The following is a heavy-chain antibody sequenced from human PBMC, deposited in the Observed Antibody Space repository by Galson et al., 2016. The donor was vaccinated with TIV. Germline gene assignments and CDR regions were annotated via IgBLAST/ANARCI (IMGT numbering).Heavy chain of an antibody. V-gene: IGHV3-53*01. Sequence: PGKGLEWVSVIHSGGSTWYADSVKGRFTISRDNSKNTVYLQMNSLRAEDTAVYYCAKVPSSGFYYYYGMDVWGQGTTVTVSS. CDR2: IHSGGST. J-gene: IGHJ6*02. CDR3: AKVPSSGFYYYYGMDV. D-gene: IGHD3-22*01.